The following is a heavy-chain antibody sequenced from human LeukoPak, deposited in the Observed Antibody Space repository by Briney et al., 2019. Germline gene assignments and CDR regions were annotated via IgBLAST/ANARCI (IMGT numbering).Heavy chain of an antibody. D-gene: IGHD4-17*01. Sequence: GGSLRLSCAASGFTFSSYWMSWVRQAPGKGLEWVANIKQDGSEKYYVDSVKGRFTISRDNAKNSLYLQMDRLKAEDAVLYCCAREVRRTVTTRPAYFDYWGQGILVTVSS. J-gene: IGHJ4*02. CDR1: GFTFSSYW. V-gene: IGHV3-7*03. CDR2: IKQDGSEK. CDR3: AREVRRTVTTRPAYFDY.